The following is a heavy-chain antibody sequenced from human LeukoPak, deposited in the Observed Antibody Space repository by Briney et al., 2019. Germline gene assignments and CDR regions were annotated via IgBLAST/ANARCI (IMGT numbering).Heavy chain of an antibody. Sequence: GGSLRLSCAASGFSFSSFSMNWVRQAPGKGLEWVSFITSGDNYIYYADSVRGRFTISRDNAKNSLYLQMNSLRAEDTAVFYCAKGSTAGYYFDYWGQGTLVTVSS. V-gene: IGHV3-21*04. D-gene: IGHD6-13*01. CDR1: GFSFSSFS. CDR3: AKGSTAGYYFDY. J-gene: IGHJ4*02. CDR2: ITSGDNYI.